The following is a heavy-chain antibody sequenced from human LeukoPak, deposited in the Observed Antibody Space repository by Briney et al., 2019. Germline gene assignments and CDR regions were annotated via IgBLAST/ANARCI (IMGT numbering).Heavy chain of an antibody. CDR3: ARGEEHFDWLWSY. CDR2: INPNSGGT. CDR1: GYTFTGYY. D-gene: IGHD3-9*01. Sequence: ASVKVSCKASGYTFTGYYMHWVRQASGQGLEWMGWINPNSGGTNYAQKFQGRVTMTRDTSISTAYMELSRLRSDDTAVYYCARGEEHFDWLWSYWGQGTLVTVSS. J-gene: IGHJ4*02. V-gene: IGHV1-2*02.